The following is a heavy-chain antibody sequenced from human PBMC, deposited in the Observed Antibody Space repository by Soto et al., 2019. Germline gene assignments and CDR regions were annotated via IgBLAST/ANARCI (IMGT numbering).Heavy chain of an antibody. J-gene: IGHJ4*02. CDR3: ARGSPSGWDFDY. Sequence: QVQLVESGGGLVKPGGSLRLSCAASGFTFSDYYMSWIRQAPGKGLEWVSYISSLSKYTDYADSVKGRFTISRDNARNSLYLQMNSLRAEDTAVYYCARGSPSGWDFDYWGQGTLVTVSS. D-gene: IGHD6-19*01. CDR2: ISSLSKYT. V-gene: IGHV3-11*06. CDR1: GFTFSDYY.